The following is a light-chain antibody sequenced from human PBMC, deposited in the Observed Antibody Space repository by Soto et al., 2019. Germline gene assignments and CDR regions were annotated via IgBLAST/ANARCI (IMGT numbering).Light chain of an antibody. Sequence: QSVLTQPASVSGSPGQSITISCTGTSSDVGSYNLVPWYQQHPGKAPKLMIYEGSKRPSGVSNRFSGSKSGNTASLTISGLQAEDDADYYCCSYAGSSTYVFGTGTKVTVL. CDR2: EGS. V-gene: IGLV2-23*01. CDR1: SSDVGSYNL. J-gene: IGLJ1*01. CDR3: CSYAGSSTYV.